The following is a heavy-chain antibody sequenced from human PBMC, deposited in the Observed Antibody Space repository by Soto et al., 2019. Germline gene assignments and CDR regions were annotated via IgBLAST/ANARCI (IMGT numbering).Heavy chain of an antibody. CDR1: GYTFTSYG. CDR2: ISAYNGNT. CDR3: AREPLGRGYYYYGMDV. J-gene: IGHJ6*02. D-gene: IGHD3-10*01. Sequence: ASVKVSCKASGYTFTSYGISWVRQAPGQGLEWMGWISAYNGNTNYAQKLQGRVTMTTDTSTSTAYMELRSLRSDDTAVYYCAREPLGRGYYYYGMDVWGQGTTVTVFS. V-gene: IGHV1-18*01.